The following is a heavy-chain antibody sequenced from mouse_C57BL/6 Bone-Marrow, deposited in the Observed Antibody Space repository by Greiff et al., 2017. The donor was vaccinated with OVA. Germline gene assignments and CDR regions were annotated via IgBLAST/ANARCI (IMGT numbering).Heavy chain of an antibody. CDR3: ATPYYYGSSYWYFDV. Sequence: VQLQQPGAELVKPGASVKVSCKASGYTFTSYWMHWVKQRPGQGLEWIGRIHPSDSDTNYNQKFKGKAILTVDKSSSTAYMQLSSLTSEDSAVYYCATPYYYGSSYWYFDVWGTGTTVTVSS. D-gene: IGHD1-1*01. J-gene: IGHJ1*03. CDR1: GYTFTSYW. V-gene: IGHV1-74*01. CDR2: IHPSDSDT.